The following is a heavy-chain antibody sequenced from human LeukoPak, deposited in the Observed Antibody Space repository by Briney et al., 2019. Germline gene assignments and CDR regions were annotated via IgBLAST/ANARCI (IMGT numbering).Heavy chain of an antibody. V-gene: IGHV1-18*04. J-gene: IGHJ4*02. D-gene: IGHD3-9*01. CDR3: ARGSYDILTGYYYYLDY. CDR1: GCTFTSYG. CDR2: ISAYNGNT. Sequence: VASVKVSCKASGCTFTSYGISWVRQAPGQGLEWMGWISAYNGNTNYAQKLQGRVTMTTDTSTSTAYMELRSLRSDDTAVYYCARGSYDILTGYYYYLDYWGQGTLVTVSS.